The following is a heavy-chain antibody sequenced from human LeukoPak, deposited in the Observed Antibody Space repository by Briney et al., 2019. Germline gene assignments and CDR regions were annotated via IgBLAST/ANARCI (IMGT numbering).Heavy chain of an antibody. D-gene: IGHD3-22*01. V-gene: IGHV4-4*07. J-gene: IGHJ4*02. Sequence: SETLSLTCTVSGDSISGYFWSWIRQTPGKGLEWIGRNTSGTTHDNPSLKSRVTMSVDTSKNQFSLKLSSVTAADTAVYYCARGREYHDSTGYFYWGQGTLVTVSS. CDR1: GDSISGYF. CDR3: ARGREYHDSTGYFY. CDR2: NTSGTT.